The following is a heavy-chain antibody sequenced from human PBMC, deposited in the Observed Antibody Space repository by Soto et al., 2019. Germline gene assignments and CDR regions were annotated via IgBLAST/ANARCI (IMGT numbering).Heavy chain of an antibody. J-gene: IGHJ4*02. CDR1: GVSISSDNW. CDR2: IHHSVST. V-gene: IGHV4-4*02. CDR3: ARDQGSHPGD. Sequence: QVQLQESGPGLVRPSGTVSLTCAVSGVSISSDNWWSWVRQPPGKGLEWIGEIHHSVSTNYNPSLKSRVPMSVVPSKDLFSLTLNSVTAADTAFYYCARDQGSHPGDWGQGTLVSVSS. D-gene: IGHD6-13*01.